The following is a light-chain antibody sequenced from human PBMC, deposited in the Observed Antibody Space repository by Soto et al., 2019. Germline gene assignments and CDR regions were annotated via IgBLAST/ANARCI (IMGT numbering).Light chain of an antibody. CDR3: QQYNNWPPDRT. CDR1: QSVGSN. CDR2: GAS. Sequence: EIVMTQSPATLSVSPGERATLSCRASQSVGSNLAWYQQKPGQAPRLLIYGASTRANGIPTRSSGSGSGTERTLTISSLQSEDFAIYFWQQYNNWPPDRTFGQGTKVEIK. V-gene: IGKV3-15*01. J-gene: IGKJ1*01.